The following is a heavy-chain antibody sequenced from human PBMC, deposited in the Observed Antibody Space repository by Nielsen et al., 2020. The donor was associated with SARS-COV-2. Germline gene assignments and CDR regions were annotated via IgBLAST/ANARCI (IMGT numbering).Heavy chain of an antibody. CDR1: GYSFTSYW. D-gene: IGHD5-24*01. J-gene: IGHJ4*02. CDR3: ARQALGRDGYINPDF. V-gene: IGHV5-51*01. CDR2: IYPGDSDT. Sequence: ESLKISCTGSGYSFTSYWIGWVRQMPGKGLEWMGIIYPGDSDTRYSPSFQGQVTISADKSISTAYLQWSSLMASDTAMYYCARQALGRDGYINPDFWGQGTLVTVSS.